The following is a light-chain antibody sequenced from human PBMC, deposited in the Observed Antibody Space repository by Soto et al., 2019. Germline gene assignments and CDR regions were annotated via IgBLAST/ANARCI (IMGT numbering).Light chain of an antibody. J-gene: IGKJ2*01. CDR1: QSVSSK. CDR3: QQYNTWPYT. Sequence: EIVMTQSPATLSVSPGERATLSCRASQSVSSKLGWYQQKPGQAPRLLIYGASSRATDIPARFSASASGTEFTLTISSLQSEDFAVYYCQQYNTWPYTFGQGTKLEIK. V-gene: IGKV3-15*01. CDR2: GAS.